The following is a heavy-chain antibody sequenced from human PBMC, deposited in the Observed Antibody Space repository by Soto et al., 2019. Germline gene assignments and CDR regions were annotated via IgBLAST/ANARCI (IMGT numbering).Heavy chain of an antibody. D-gene: IGHD2-2*01. V-gene: IGHV3-30*18. CDR2: ISYDGGNE. CDR1: GFTFSSYG. J-gene: IGHJ6*02. CDR3: AKVLGYCSSSSCSREAFYFYGMDV. Sequence: QVQLVESGGGVVQPGRSLRLSCAASGFTFSSYGMHWVRQAPGKGLEWVAVISYDGGNEYYADSVKGRFSISRDNPKNTLYLQLNNLRVEDTAVYYCAKVLGYCSSSSCSREAFYFYGMDVWGQGTTVTVSS.